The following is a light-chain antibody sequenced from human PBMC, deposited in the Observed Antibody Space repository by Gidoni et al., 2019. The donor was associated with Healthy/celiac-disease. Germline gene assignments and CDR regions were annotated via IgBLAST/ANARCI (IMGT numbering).Light chain of an antibody. J-gene: IGLJ3*02. CDR2: EVS. CDR3: SSYTSSSTLV. CDR1: SSDVGGYNY. Sequence: QSALNHPASVSGSPGQSITISCTGTSSDVGGYNYVSWYQQHPGKAPKLMIYEVSNRPSGVSNRFSGSKSGNTASLTISGRQAEDEADYYCSSYTSSSTLVFGGGTKLTVL. V-gene: IGLV2-14*01.